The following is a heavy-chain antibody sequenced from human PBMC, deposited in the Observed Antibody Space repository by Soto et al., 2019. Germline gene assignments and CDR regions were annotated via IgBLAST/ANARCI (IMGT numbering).Heavy chain of an antibody. J-gene: IGHJ5*02. V-gene: IGHV4-31*03. CDR3: ARAVVVVSNWFDP. CDR1: GGSISSGGYY. D-gene: IGHD2-15*01. CDR2: IYYSGSS. Sequence: QVQLQESGPGMVKPSQTLSLTCTVSGGSISSGGYYWSWIRQHPGKGLEWIGYIYYSGSSYYNPSLKRRVTISVDTSKNQIALKLSSVTPADTAVYYCARAVVVVSNWFDPWGQGTLGTVSS.